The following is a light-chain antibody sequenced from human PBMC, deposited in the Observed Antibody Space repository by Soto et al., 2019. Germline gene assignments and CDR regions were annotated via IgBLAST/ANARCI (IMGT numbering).Light chain of an antibody. Sequence: QSALTQPPSVSGSPGQSVTISCTGTSSDIGSYNGVSWYQQPPGTAPKLLIYEVTDRPSGVPDRFSGSKSGYTASLTISGLQAEDEADYYCSFYSISRTVVFGGGTKLTVL. CDR2: EVT. CDR1: SSDIGSYNG. V-gene: IGLV2-18*01. J-gene: IGLJ2*01. CDR3: SFYSISRTVV.